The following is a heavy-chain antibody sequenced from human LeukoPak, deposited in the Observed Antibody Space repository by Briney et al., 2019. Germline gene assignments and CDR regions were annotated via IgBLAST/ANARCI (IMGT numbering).Heavy chain of an antibody. V-gene: IGHV4-34*01. D-gene: IGHD2-2*01. CDR3: ARGYCSSTSCYDY. CDR1: GVSFSGYY. J-gene: IGHJ4*02. Sequence: SETLSLTCAVYGVSFSGYYWSWIRQPPGKGLEWIGEINHSGSTNYNPSLKSRVTISVDTSKNQFSLELSSVTAADTAVYYCARGYCSSTSCYDYWGQGTLVTVSS. CDR2: INHSGST.